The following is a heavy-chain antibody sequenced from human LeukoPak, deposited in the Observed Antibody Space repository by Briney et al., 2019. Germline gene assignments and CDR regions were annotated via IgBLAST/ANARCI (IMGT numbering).Heavy chain of an antibody. D-gene: IGHD3-3*01. CDR3: AKDMNDFWSGYWFDP. V-gene: IGHV3-9*01. J-gene: IGHJ5*02. CDR1: GFTFDDYA. Sequence: GGSLRLSCAASGFTFDDYAMHWVRQAPGKGLEWVSGISWNSGSIGYADSVKGRFTISRDNAKNSLYLQMNSLRAEDTTLYYCAKDMNDFWSGYWFDPWGQGTLVTVSS. CDR2: ISWNSGSI.